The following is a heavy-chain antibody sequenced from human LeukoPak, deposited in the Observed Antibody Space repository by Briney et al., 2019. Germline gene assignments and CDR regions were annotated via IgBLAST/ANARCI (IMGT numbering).Heavy chain of an antibody. D-gene: IGHD3-9*01. CDR3: ARDGWRNDILTGYYIAHDY. V-gene: IGHV1-2*02. CDR2: INPNSGGT. Sequence: GASVKVSCKASGYTFTGYYMHWVRQAPGQGLEWMGWINPNSGGTNYAQKFQGRVTMTRDTSISTAYMELSRLRSDDTAVYYRARDGWRNDILTGYYIAHDYWGQGTLVTVSS. CDR1: GYTFTGYY. J-gene: IGHJ4*02.